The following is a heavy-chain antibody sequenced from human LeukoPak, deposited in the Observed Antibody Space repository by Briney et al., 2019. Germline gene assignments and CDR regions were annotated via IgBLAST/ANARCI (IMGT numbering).Heavy chain of an antibody. CDR2: IKQDGSEK. J-gene: IGHJ4*02. CDR1: GFTFSSYW. D-gene: IGHD2-15*01. V-gene: IGHV3-7*01. Sequence: GGSLRLSCAASGFTFSSYWMSWDRQAPGKGLEWVANIKQDGSEKYYVDSVKGRFTISRDNAKNSLYLQMNSLRAEDTAVYYCAREIVVVVAATYYFDYWGQGTLVTVSS. CDR3: AREIVVVVAATYYFDY.